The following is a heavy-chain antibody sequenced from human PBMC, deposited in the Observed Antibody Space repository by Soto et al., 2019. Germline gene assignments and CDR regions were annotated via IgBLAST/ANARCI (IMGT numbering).Heavy chain of an antibody. V-gene: IGHV4-30-4*01. J-gene: IGHJ2*01. CDR2: VYYSGSS. CDR1: GGSINNDDFY. CDR3: ARMSYSYDKCYFDL. D-gene: IGHD3-22*01. Sequence: SETLSLTCSVSGGSINNDDFYWSWLRQTPGKGLQWIGYVYYSGSSDCIPSLKSRLSMSMDKSKNQFTLKLSSVTAADTAIYYCARMSYSYDKCYFDLWGRGTLVTVSS.